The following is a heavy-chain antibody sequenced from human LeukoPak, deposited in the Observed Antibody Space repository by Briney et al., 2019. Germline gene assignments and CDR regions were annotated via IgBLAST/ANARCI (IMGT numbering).Heavy chain of an antibody. V-gene: IGHV3-23*01. CDR1: GFTFSSYA. J-gene: IGHJ6*02. Sequence: GGSLRLSCAASGFTFSSYAMSWVRQAPGKGLERVSAISGSGDSTYCGDSVKGRFTISRDNAKNSLYLQMSNLRAEDTAVYFCARGGGLDVWGQGATVTVSS. CDR2: ISGSGDST. D-gene: IGHD3-16*01. CDR3: ARGGGLDV.